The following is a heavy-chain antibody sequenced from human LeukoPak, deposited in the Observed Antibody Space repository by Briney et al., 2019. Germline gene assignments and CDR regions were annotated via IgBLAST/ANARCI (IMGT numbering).Heavy chain of an antibody. Sequence: SETLSLTCTVSGGSISSSSYYWGWIRQPPGKGLEWIGSIYYSGSTYYTPSLKSRVTISVDTSKNQFSLKLSSVTAADTAVYYCARNWNSFDYWGQGTLVTASS. V-gene: IGHV4-39*01. J-gene: IGHJ4*02. CDR3: ARNWNSFDY. D-gene: IGHD1-7*01. CDR2: IYYSGST. CDR1: GGSISSSSYY.